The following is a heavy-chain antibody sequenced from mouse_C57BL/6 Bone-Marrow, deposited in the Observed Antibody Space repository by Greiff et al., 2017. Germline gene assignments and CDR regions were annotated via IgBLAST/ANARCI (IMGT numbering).Heavy chain of an antibody. Sequence: VQLKESGPELVKPGASVKISCKASGYSFTDYNMNWVKQSNGKSLEWIGVINPNYGTTSYNQKFKGKATLTVDQSSSTAYMQLNSLTSEDSAVYYCAKTIYDGYYIFAYWGQGTLVTVSA. V-gene: IGHV1-39*01. D-gene: IGHD2-3*01. CDR3: AKTIYDGYYIFAY. CDR2: INPNYGTT. CDR1: GYSFTDYN. J-gene: IGHJ3*01.